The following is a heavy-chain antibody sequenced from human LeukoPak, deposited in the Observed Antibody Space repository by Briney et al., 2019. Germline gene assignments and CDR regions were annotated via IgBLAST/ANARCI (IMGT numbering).Heavy chain of an antibody. J-gene: IGHJ4*02. CDR3: ARGYEGYPPYYFGY. V-gene: IGHV4-31*03. CDR1: GGSISSGGYY. Sequence: PSETLSLTCTVSGGSISSGGYYWSWIRQHPGKGLEWIGYFYYSGSTYYNPSLKSRVTISVDTSKNQFSLKLSSVTAADTAVYYCARGYEGYPPYYFGYWGQGTLVTVSS. CDR2: FYYSGST. D-gene: IGHD5-18*01.